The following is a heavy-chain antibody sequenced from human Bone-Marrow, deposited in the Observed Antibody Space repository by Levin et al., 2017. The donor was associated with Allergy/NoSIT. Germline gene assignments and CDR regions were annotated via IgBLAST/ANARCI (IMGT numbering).Heavy chain of an antibody. D-gene: IGHD2-15*01. V-gene: IGHV3-30*18. CDR3: AKGSGGSSNGMDV. J-gene: IGHJ6*02. CDR2: ISYDGSNK. CDR1: GFTFSSYG. Sequence: PGGSLRLSCAASGFTFSSYGMHWVRQAPGKGLEWVAVISYDGSNKYYADSVKGRFTISRDNSKNTLYLQMNSLRAEDTAVYYCAKGSGGSSNGMDVWGQGTTVTVSS.